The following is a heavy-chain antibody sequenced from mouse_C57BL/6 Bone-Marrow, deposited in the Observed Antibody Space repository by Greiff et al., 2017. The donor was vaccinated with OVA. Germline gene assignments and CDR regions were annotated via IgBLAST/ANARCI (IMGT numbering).Heavy chain of an antibody. Sequence: VQLQQSGAELVRPGASVTLSCKASGYTFTDYEMHWVKQTPVHGLEWIGAIDPEPGGPAYNQKFKGKAILTADKSSSTAYMELRSLTSEDSAVYYCTRSTMVTTRAMDYWGQGTSVTVSS. CDR1: GYTFTDYE. CDR2: IDPEPGGP. V-gene: IGHV1-15*01. CDR3: TRSTMVTTRAMDY. D-gene: IGHD2-2*01. J-gene: IGHJ4*01.